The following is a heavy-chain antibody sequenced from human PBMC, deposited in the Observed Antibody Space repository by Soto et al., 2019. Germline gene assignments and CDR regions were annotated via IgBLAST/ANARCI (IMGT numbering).Heavy chain of an antibody. D-gene: IGHD3-10*01. CDR3: ARDSHGSGTYPYYFNY. CDR1: GFTFSSYA. V-gene: IGHV3-30-3*01. Sequence: GGSLRLSCAASGFTFSSYAMHWVRQAPGKGLEWVAVISYDGSNKYYADSVKGRFTISADKSISTAYLQWSSLEASDTAMYYCARDSHGSGTYPYYFNYWGQGTLVTVSS. J-gene: IGHJ4*02. CDR2: ISYDGSNK.